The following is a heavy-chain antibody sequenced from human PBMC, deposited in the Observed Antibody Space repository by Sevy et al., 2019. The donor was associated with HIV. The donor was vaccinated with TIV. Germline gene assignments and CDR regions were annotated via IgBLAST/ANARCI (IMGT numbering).Heavy chain of an antibody. J-gene: IGHJ6*02. D-gene: IGHD1-1*01. CDR2: IYPGDSDT. V-gene: IGHV5-51*01. CDR3: ARGARGTLPSYYYYTMDI. Sequence: GESLKISCKGSGYTVTNYWIGWVRQMPGKGLEWMGIIYPGDSDTTYSPSFQGQVTISVDKSISTAYLQWSSLKASDTAIFYCARGARGTLPSYYYYTMDIWGQGTTVTVSS. CDR1: GYTVTNYW.